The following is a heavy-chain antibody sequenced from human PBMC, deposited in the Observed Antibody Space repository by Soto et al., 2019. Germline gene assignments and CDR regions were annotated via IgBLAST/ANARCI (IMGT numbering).Heavy chain of an antibody. D-gene: IGHD3-3*01. CDR3: TSGRLVLPFLEWPGGFDP. CDR2: IYYSGST. Sequence: SETLSLTCTVSGGSISSGGYYWSWIRQHPGKGLEWIGYIYYSGSTYYNPSLKSRVTISVDTSKNQFSLKLSSVTAADTAVYYCTSGRLVLPFLEWPGGFDPWGQGTLVTV. J-gene: IGHJ5*02. CDR1: GGSISSGGYY. V-gene: IGHV4-31*03.